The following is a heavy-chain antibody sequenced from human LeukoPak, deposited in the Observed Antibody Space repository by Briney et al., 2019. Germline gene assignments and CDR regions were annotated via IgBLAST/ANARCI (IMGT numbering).Heavy chain of an antibody. CDR2: IWYDGSNK. D-gene: IGHD3-3*01. CDR1: GFTFSSYG. CDR3: AGGHYDFWSGPGTPPGY. Sequence: GGSLRLSCAASGFTFSSYGMHWVRQAPGKGLEWVAVIWYDGSNKYYADSVKGRFTISRDNSKNTLYLQMNSLRAEDTAVYYCAGGHYDFWSGPGTPPGYWGQGTLVTVSS. J-gene: IGHJ4*02. V-gene: IGHV3-33*01.